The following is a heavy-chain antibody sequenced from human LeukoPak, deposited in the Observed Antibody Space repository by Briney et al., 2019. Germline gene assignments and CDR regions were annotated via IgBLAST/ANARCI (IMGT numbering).Heavy chain of an antibody. V-gene: IGHV3-20*01. D-gene: IGHD5-18*01. J-gene: IGHJ4*02. CDR1: GFTFDDHG. CDR3: ARDRSYGSFDY. CDR2: INWNGGTT. Sequence: GSGGSLRLSCAASGFTFDDHGMNWVRQAPGKGLEWVSGINWNGGTTGYVDSVKGRFTISRDNSKNSLYLQMNSLRAEDTALYHCARDRSYGSFDYWGQGTLVTVSS.